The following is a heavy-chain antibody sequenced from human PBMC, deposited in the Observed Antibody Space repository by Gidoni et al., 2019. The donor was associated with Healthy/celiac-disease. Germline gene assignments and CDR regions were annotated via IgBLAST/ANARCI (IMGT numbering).Heavy chain of an antibody. V-gene: IGHV4-59*01. D-gene: IGHD1-26*01. CDR1: GGSISSYY. CDR2: IYYSGST. J-gene: IGHJ3*02. Sequence: VQLQESGPRLVKPSETLSPTCTVPGGSISSYYWSWIRQPTGKGLEWIGYIYYSGSTNYNPSLKSRVTISVDTSKNQFSLKLSSVTAADTAVYYCARGEVTFDIWGQGTMVTVSS. CDR3: ARGEVTFDI.